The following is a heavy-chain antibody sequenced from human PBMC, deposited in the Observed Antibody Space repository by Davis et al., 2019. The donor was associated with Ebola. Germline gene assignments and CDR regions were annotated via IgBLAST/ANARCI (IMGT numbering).Heavy chain of an antibody. CDR3: ARDHFEGSLDY. CDR2: VNDDGTGT. Sequence: PGGSLRLSCAASGFTFTNYWMHWVRQTPGKGLVWVSRVNDDGTGTSYADSVRGRFTISRDNSNNMIYLQMNSLRAEDTAVYYCARDHFEGSLDYWGQGTLVTVSS. CDR1: GFTFTNYW. V-gene: IGHV3-74*01. D-gene: IGHD1-26*01. J-gene: IGHJ4*02.